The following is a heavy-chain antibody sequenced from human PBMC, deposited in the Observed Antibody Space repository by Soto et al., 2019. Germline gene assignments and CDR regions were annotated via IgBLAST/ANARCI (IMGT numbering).Heavy chain of an antibody. J-gene: IGHJ4*02. Sequence: EVQLVESGGGLVQPGGSLRLSCAAYGFTFSSYWMTWVRQAPGKGLEWVAKIKEDGSEQNYVDSVKGRFTISRDNAKSLLYLQMNSLSVDDTAVYYCTRNQLKADYWGQGTLVTVSS. CDR1: GFTFSSYW. V-gene: IGHV3-7*01. CDR3: TRNQLKADY. CDR2: IKEDGSEQ. D-gene: IGHD1-1*01.